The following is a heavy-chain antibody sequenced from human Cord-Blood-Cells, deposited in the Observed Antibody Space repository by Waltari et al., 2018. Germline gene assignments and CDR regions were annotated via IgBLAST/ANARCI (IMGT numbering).Heavy chain of an antibody. J-gene: IGHJ2*01. Sequence: QVQLQESGPGLVKPSETLSLTCTVSGYSISSGYYWGWIRQPPGKGLEWIGSIYHSGSTYYNPSLKGRVTISVDTSKNQFSLKLSSVTAADTAVYYCARGEADGSSSWYFDLWGRGTLVTVSS. D-gene: IGHD6-6*01. V-gene: IGHV4-38-2*02. CDR3: ARGEADGSSSWYFDL. CDR1: GYSISSGYY. CDR2: IYHSGST.